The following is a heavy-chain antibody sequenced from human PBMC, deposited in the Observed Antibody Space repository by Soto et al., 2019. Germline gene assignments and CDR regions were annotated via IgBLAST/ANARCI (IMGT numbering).Heavy chain of an antibody. CDR3: AKDGPTRYYGSGSYIDY. CDR2: ISWNSGSI. V-gene: IGHV3-9*01. Sequence: GGSLRLSCAASGFTFDDYAMHWVRQAPGKGLEWVSGISWNSGSIGYADSVKGRFTISRDNAKNSLYLQMNSLRAEDTALYYCAKDGPTRYYGSGSYIDYWGQGTLVTVSS. D-gene: IGHD3-10*01. J-gene: IGHJ4*02. CDR1: GFTFDDYA.